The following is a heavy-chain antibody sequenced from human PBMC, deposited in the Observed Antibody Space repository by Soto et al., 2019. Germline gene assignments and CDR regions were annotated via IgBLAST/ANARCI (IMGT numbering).Heavy chain of an antibody. D-gene: IGHD1-26*01. V-gene: IGHV5-51*01. Sequence: GESLKISCKGSGYRFTSYWIGWVRQMPGKGLEWMGIIYPDDSDTRYSPSFQGQVTISADKSISTAYLQWSSLKASDTAMYYCARLMSYSGSFWGSYYYYGMDVWGQGTMVTVSS. CDR3: ARLMSYSGSFWGSYYYYGMDV. J-gene: IGHJ6*02. CDR2: IYPDDSDT. CDR1: GYRFTSYW.